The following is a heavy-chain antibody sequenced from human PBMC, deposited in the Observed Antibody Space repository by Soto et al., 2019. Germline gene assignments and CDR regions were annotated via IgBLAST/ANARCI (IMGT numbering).Heavy chain of an antibody. CDR1: GFTFSSDA. Sequence: EVQLLESGGGVVQPGGSLRLSCAASGFTFSSDAMSWFRQAPGKGLEWVSAISGSGGSTYYADSVKGRFTISRDNSKNTLYLQMDSMRAEDTAIYYGAQDTRAAADPYYFDYWGQGTLVRVSS. CDR2: ISGSGGST. D-gene: IGHD6-13*01. J-gene: IGHJ4*02. CDR3: AQDTRAAADPYYFDY. V-gene: IGHV3-23*01.